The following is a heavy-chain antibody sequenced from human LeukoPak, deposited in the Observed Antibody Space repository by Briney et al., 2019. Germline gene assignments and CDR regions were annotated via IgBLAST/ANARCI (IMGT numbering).Heavy chain of an antibody. J-gene: IGHJ4*02. D-gene: IGHD5-12*01. CDR1: GFTFSRYG. V-gene: IGHV3-48*01. Sequence: GGSLRLSCKASGFTFSRYGMNWVRQAPGRGLEWLSYTSGSSGSTIYYAQSVRGRFTISRDDAKNTLYLQMNSLRADDTAVYFCARDKIQWLRYSYLDYWGQGVLVTVSS. CDR2: TSGSSGSTI. CDR3: ARDKIQWLRYSYLDY.